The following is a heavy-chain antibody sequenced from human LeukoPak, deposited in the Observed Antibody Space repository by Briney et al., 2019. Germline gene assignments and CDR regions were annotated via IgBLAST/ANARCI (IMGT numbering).Heavy chain of an antibody. CDR1: GFTFSSYW. CDR3: AGGYRYFHH. J-gene: IGHJ1*01. V-gene: IGHV3-74*01. CDR2: ISSDGTST. Sequence: PGGSLRLSCAASGFTFSSYWMRWVCQAPGKGLVWVSRISSDGTSTSYADSVKGRFTISRDNAKNTLYLQMNSLRAEDTAVYYCAGGYRYFHHWGQGTLVTVSS. D-gene: IGHD1-1*01.